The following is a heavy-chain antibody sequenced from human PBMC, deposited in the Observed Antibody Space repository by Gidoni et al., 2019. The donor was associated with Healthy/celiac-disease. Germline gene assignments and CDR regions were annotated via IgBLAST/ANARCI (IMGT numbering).Heavy chain of an antibody. Sequence: QLPLQASGPGVLQPSETLSPTCSLSGGSVSSSSYYWCWIRQHPGKGLEWIGSIYYSGSTYYNPYLKMRCTISVDTSKNQFSLKLSSGTAADTAVYYCARLGGVVVAATPAGFDYWGQGTLVTVSS. CDR3: ARLGGVVVAATPAGFDY. CDR1: GGSVSSSSYY. V-gene: IGHV4-39*01. D-gene: IGHD2-15*01. J-gene: IGHJ4*02. CDR2: IYYSGST.